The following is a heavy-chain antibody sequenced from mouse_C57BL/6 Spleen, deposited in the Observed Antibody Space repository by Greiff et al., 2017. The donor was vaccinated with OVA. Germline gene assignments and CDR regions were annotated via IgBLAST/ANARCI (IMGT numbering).Heavy chain of an antibody. CDR1: GYTFTDYN. Sequence: VQLQQSGPELVKPGASVKIPCKASGYTFTDYNMDWVKQSHGKSLEWIGDINPNNGGTIYNQKFKGKATLTVDKSSSTAYMELRSLTSEDTAVYYCARRPYDYDRGYAMDYWGQGTSVTVSS. CDR3: ARRPYDYDRGYAMDY. D-gene: IGHD2-4*01. J-gene: IGHJ4*01. V-gene: IGHV1-18*01. CDR2: INPNNGGT.